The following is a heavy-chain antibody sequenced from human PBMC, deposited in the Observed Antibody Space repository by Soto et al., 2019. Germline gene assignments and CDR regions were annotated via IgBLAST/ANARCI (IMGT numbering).Heavy chain of an antibody. CDR2: FDPEDGET. CDR3: ATRPPTGFWFDP. V-gene: IGHV1-24*01. J-gene: IGHJ5*02. D-gene: IGHD6-25*01. Sequence: ASVKVSCKVSGYTLTELSIHWVRQAPGKRLEWIKEFDPEDGETIYAQKFQGRVTMTEDTSTDTAYMELSSLRSEYTAVYYCATRPPTGFWFDPWGQGTLVTVSS. CDR1: GYTLTELS.